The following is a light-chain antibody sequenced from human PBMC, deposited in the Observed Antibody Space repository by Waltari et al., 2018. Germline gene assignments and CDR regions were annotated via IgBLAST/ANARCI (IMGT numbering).Light chain of an antibody. CDR2: GAS. Sequence: EIVMTQSPATLSVSPGERAILSCRASQSVTTNLAWYQQKPGQAPRLLIYGASTRATDIPARFSGSGSDTEFTLTISSLQSEDFAVYYCHQYNDGPPFNFGQGTKLEIK. CDR1: QSVTTN. J-gene: IGKJ2*01. CDR3: HQYNDGPPFN. V-gene: IGKV3-15*01.